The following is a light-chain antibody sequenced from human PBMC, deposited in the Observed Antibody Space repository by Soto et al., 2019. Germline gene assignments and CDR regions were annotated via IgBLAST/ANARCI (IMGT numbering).Light chain of an antibody. CDR2: DAF. Sequence: IQMTQSPSSLSASVGDRVTITCRASQSISSYLNWYQQKPGKAPKLLIYDAFNLQSGVPSRFNGSGSGTDFTLTIRSLQPEDFATYFCQQSYSSPWTFGQGTKVDI. V-gene: IGKV1-39*01. J-gene: IGKJ1*01. CDR1: QSISSY. CDR3: QQSYSSPWT.